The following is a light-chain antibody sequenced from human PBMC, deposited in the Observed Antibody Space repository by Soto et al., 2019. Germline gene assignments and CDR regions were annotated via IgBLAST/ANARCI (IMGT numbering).Light chain of an antibody. CDR2: DVS. J-gene: IGLJ1*01. V-gene: IGLV2-14*01. CDR3: SSYTSSSTYV. Sequence: QSVLTQPASVSGSPGQSIAISCIGSSSDVGGYNYVSWHQQHPGKAPKVVIYDVSNRPSGVSDRFSGSKSGNTASLTISGLQAEDEAVYYCSSYTSSSTYVFGTGTKVTVL. CDR1: SSDVGGYNY.